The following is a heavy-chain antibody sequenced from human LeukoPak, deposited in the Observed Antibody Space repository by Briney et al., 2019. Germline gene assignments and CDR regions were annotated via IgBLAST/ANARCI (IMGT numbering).Heavy chain of an antibody. CDR2: ISGSGGST. V-gene: IGHV3-23*01. Sequence: QSGGSLRLSCAASGFTFSSYAMSWVRQAPGKGLEWVSAISGSGGSTYYADSVKGRFTISRDNSKNTLFLQMNSLRAEDTAVYYCAKDSLVGGWLVGYSSDSWGQGTLVTVSS. CDR3: AKDSLVGGWLVGYSSDS. D-gene: IGHD6-19*01. CDR1: GFTFSSYA. J-gene: IGHJ4*02.